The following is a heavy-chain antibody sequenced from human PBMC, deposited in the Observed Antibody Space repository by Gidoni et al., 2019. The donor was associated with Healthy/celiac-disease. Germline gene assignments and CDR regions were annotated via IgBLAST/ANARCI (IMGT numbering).Heavy chain of an antibody. J-gene: IGHJ6*02. Sequence: EVQLVESGGGLIQPGGSLRLSCAASGFTVSSYYMSWVRQAPGKGLEWVSVIYSGGSTYYADSVKGRFTMSRDNSKNTMYLQMNSLRAEDTAVYYCAGEGWQQLARDYYYYYYGMDVWGQGTTVTVSS. V-gene: IGHV3-53*01. CDR3: AGEGWQQLARDYYYYYYGMDV. D-gene: IGHD6-13*01. CDR2: IYSGGST. CDR1: GFTVSSYY.